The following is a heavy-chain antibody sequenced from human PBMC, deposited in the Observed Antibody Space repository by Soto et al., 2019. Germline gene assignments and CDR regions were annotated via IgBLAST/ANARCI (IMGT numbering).Heavy chain of an antibody. CDR2: IIPILGIA. D-gene: IGHD3-10*01. J-gene: IGHJ4*02. CDR1: GGTFRSYT. V-gene: IGHV1-69*02. CDR3: ASLPRQNYYGSGSPNPAY. Sequence: GASVKVSCKASGGTFRSYTISWVRQAPGQGLEWMGRIIPILGIANYAQKFQGRVTITADKSTSTAYMELSSLRSEDTAVYYCASLPRQNYYGSGSPNPAYWGQGTLVTVS.